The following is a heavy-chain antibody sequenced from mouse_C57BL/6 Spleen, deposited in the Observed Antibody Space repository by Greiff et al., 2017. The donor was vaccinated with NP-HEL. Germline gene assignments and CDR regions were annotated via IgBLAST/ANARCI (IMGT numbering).Heavy chain of an antibody. Sequence: EVQLQQSGPELVKPGASVKIPCKASGYTFTDYNMDWVKQSHGKSLEWIGDINPNNGGTIYNQKFKGKATLTVDKSSSTAYMELRSLTSEDTAVYYCARKRTTVLYDYAMDYWGQGTSVTVSS. CDR2: INPNNGGT. D-gene: IGHD1-1*01. V-gene: IGHV1-18*01. CDR3: ARKRTTVLYDYAMDY. J-gene: IGHJ4*01. CDR1: GYTFTDYN.